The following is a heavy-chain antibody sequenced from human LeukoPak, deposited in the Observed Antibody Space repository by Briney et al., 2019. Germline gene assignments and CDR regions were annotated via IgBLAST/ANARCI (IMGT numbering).Heavy chain of an antibody. CDR3: ARGTHITMVRGALHY. CDR1: GFISSSYW. CDR2: INTDGFST. J-gene: IGHJ4*02. D-gene: IGHD3-10*01. V-gene: IGHV3-74*01. Sequence: GGSLRLSCAASGFISSSYWMHWVRQPPGKGLVYIACINTDGFSTSYADSVKGRFTISRDNAKNTLYLQMNSLRAEDTAVYYCARGTHITMVRGALHYWGQGTLVTVSS.